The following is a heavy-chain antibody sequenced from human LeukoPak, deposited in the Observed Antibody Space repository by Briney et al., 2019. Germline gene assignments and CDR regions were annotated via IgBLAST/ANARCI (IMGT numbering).Heavy chain of an antibody. Sequence: GGSLRLSCAASGFTFSNHWMHWVRQAPGKGLVWVSRIDEGGSNAMYVDSVKGRFSISRDNAKNTVNLQMNSLRAEDTGVYYCIRDEALWRLDYWGQGTLVTVSS. V-gene: IGHV3-74*03. D-gene: IGHD2-21*01. CDR2: IDEGGSNA. J-gene: IGHJ4*02. CDR1: GFTFSNHW. CDR3: IRDEALWRLDY.